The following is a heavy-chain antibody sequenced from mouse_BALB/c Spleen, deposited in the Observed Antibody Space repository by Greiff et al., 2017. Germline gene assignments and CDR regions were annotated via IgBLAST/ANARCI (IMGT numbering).Heavy chain of an antibody. Sequence: EVKLVESGPGLVKPSQSLSLTCTVTGYSITSDYAWNWIRQFPGNKLEWMGYISYSGSTSYNPSLKSRISITRDTSKNQFFLQLNSVTTEDTDTYYCARWDDGYPFAYWGQGTLVTVSA. CDR1: GYSITSDYA. CDR2: ISYSGST. CDR3: ARWDDGYPFAY. J-gene: IGHJ3*01. V-gene: IGHV3-2*02. D-gene: IGHD2-3*01.